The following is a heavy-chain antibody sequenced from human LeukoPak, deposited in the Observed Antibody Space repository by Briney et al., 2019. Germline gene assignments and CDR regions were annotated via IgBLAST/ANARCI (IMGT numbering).Heavy chain of an antibody. J-gene: IGHJ4*02. CDR1: GVSVSSGGFY. CDR2: IYYSGST. V-gene: IGHV4-61*08. D-gene: IGHD1-7*01. CDR3: AREDITGTASYFDY. Sequence: RSSETLSLTCTVSGVSVSSGGFYWTWIRQPPGKGLEWIGYIYYSGSTNYIPSLRSRLTISVDTSKNQFSLKLSSVTAADTAVYYCAREDITGTASYFDYWGQGTLVTVSS.